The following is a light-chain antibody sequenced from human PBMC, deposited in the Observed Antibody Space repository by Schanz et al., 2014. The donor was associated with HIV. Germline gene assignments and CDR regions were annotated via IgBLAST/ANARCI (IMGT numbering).Light chain of an antibody. J-gene: IGKJ2*01. CDR2: VAS. CDR3: QQYGSSPRYT. V-gene: IGKV3-20*01. CDR1: QSINNDY. Sequence: IVLTQSPGTLSLSPGEKATLSCKASQSINNDYLAWYQQKPGQAPRLLIYVASIRASGVPERFSGSGSGTDFTLTISRPEPEDFAVYYCQQYGSSPRYTFGQGTKLEIK.